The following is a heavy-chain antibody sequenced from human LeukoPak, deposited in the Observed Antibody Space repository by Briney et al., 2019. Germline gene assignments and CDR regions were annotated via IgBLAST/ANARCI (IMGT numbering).Heavy chain of an antibody. CDR3: ARERRVYFDWLV. J-gene: IGHJ4*02. D-gene: IGHD3-9*01. CDR1: GGSFSGYY. Sequence: SETLSLTCAVYGGSFSGYYWSWIGQPPGKGLEWIGEINHSGSTNYNPSLKSRVTISVDTSKNQFSLKLSSVTAADTAVYYCARERRVYFDWLVWGQGTLVTVSS. V-gene: IGHV4-34*01. CDR2: INHSGST.